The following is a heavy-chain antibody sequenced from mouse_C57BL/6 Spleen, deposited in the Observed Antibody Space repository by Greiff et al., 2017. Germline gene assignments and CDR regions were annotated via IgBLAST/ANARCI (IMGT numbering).Heavy chain of an antibody. CDR2: INPGSGGT. CDR1: GYAFTNYL. J-gene: IGHJ2*01. D-gene: IGHD3-2*02. Sequence: VQLQQSGAELVRPGTSVKVSCKASGYAFTNYLIEWVKQRPGQGLEWIGVINPGSGGTNYNEKFKGKATLTADKSSSTAYMQLSSLTSEDSAVYFCARGRGTAQAPYYCDYWGQGTTLTVSS. CDR3: ARGRGTAQAPYYCDY. V-gene: IGHV1-54*01.